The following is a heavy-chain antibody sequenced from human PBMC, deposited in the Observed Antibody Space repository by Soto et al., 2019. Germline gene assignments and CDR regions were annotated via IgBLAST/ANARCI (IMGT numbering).Heavy chain of an antibody. CDR2: ISSSSSTI. Sequence: EVQLVESGGGLVQPGGSLRLSCAASGFSFSTYSMNWVRQAPGKGLEWVSYISSSSSTIYHADSVKGRFTISRDNAKNSLNLQTNALRAKDTAVYYCARDRVSGNYYHDAFDIWGQGTMVTVYS. CDR3: ARDRVSGNYYHDAFDI. J-gene: IGHJ3*02. V-gene: IGHV3-48*01. D-gene: IGHD3-10*01. CDR1: GFSFSTYS.